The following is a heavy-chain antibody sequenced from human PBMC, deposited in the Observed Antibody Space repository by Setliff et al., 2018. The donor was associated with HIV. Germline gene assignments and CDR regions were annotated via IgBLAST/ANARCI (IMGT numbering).Heavy chain of an antibody. CDR3: AKCGGTCWHNFFGP. CDR1: GFTFSSYD. J-gene: IGHJ5*02. D-gene: IGHD2-15*01. Sequence: GGSLRLSCVASGFTFSSYDMHWVRQAPGKGLEWVTFIRYDGSNKYYADSVKGRFTISRDNSKKMLYLQMNSLRAEDTAVYYCAKCGGTCWHNFFGPWGQGTLVTVSS. CDR2: IRYDGSNK. V-gene: IGHV3-30*02.